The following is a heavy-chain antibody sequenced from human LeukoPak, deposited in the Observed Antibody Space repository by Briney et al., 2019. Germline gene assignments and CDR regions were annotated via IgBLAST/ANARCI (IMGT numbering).Heavy chain of an antibody. CDR1: GFTFSSYS. CDR3: ARDLEGSGSFYRPSYDY. D-gene: IGHD3-10*01. J-gene: IGHJ4*02. Sequence: GGSLRLSCAASGFTFSSYSMNWVRQAPGKGLKWISYISSDSSTIYYADSVKGRFTISRDNAKNSLYLQMNSLRAEDTAVYYCARDLEGSGSFYRPSYDYWGQGTLVTVSS. CDR2: ISSDSSTI. V-gene: IGHV3-48*01.